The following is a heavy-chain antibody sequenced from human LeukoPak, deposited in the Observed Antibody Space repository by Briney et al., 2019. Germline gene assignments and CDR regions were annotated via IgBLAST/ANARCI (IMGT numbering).Heavy chain of an antibody. CDR2: IYYSGST. CDR1: GGSISSGGYY. CDR3: ASQKWLLWFGELGSAFDN. J-gene: IGHJ3*02. Sequence: SETLSLTCTVSGGSISSGGYYWSWIRQHPGKGLEWIGYIYYSGSTYYNPSLKSRVTISVDTSKNQFSLKLSSVTAADTAVYYCASQKWLLWFGELGSAFDNWGQRTMVTVSS. V-gene: IGHV4-31*03. D-gene: IGHD3-10*01.